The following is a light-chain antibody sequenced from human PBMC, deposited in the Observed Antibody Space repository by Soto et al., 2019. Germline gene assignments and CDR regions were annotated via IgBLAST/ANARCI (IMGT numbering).Light chain of an antibody. V-gene: IGKV2-28*01. Sequence: DIVMTQSPLSLPVTPGEPASISCRSSQSLLHSNGYNYLDWYLQKPGQSPQLLIYLGSNRASGVXDXXSGSGSGTDFTLKLSRVEAEDVGVYYCMQALQTSITFGQGTRLEIK. CDR3: MQALQTSIT. J-gene: IGKJ5*01. CDR1: QSLLHSNGYNY. CDR2: LGS.